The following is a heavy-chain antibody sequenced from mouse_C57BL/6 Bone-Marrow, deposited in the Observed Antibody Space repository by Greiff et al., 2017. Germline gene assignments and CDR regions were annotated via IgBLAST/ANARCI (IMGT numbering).Heavy chain of an antibody. CDR1: GFTFSDYG. CDR2: ISNLAYSI. CDR3: ARHLGYAMDY. J-gene: IGHJ4*01. Sequence: DVKLVESGGGLVQPGGSLKLSCAASGFTFSDYGMAWVRQAPRKGPEWVAFISNLAYSIYYADTVTGRFTFSRENAKNTLYLEMSSLRSEDTAMYYCARHLGYAMDYWGQGTSVTVSS. V-gene: IGHV5-15*01. D-gene: IGHD4-1*01.